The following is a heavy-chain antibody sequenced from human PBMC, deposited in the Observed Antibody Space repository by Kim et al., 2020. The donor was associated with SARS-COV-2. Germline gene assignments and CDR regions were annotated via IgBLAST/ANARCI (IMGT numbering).Heavy chain of an antibody. CDR2: ISSSSSYI. J-gene: IGHJ4*02. CDR1: GFTFSSYS. D-gene: IGHD6-19*01. V-gene: IGHV3-21*01. Sequence: GGSLRLSCAASGFTFSSYSMNWVRQAPGKGLEWVSSISSSSSYIYYADSVKGRFTISRDNAKNSLYLQMNSLRAEDTAVYYCARESSKPGIAVAAPDYWGQGTLVTVSS. CDR3: ARESSKPGIAVAAPDY.